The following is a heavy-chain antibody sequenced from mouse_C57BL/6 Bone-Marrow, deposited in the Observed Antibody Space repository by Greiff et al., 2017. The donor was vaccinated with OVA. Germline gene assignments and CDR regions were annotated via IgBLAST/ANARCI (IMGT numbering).Heavy chain of an antibody. CDR2: INPGSGGT. D-gene: IGHD2-3*01. V-gene: IGHV1-54*01. J-gene: IGHJ4*01. CDR1: GYAFTNYL. Sequence: LQESGAELVRPGTSVKVSCKASGYAFTNYLIEWVKQRPGQGLEWIGVINPGSGGTNYNEKFKGKATLTADKSSSTAYMQLISLTSEDSAVYFCARWLLGAMDYWGQGTSVTVSS. CDR3: ARWLLGAMDY.